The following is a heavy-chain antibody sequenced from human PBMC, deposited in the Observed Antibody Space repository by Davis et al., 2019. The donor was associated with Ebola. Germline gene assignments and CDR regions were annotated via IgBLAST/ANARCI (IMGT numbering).Heavy chain of an antibody. Sequence: GGSLRPSCAASGFTFSGSAMHWVRQVSGKGLEWVGRIRSKANSYATAYAASVKGRFTISRDDSKNTAYLQMNSLKTEDTAVYYCTSPVGTADYWGQGTLVTVSS. V-gene: IGHV3-73*01. J-gene: IGHJ4*02. CDR1: GFTFSGSA. D-gene: IGHD4-23*01. CDR3: TSPVGTADY. CDR2: IRSKANSYAT.